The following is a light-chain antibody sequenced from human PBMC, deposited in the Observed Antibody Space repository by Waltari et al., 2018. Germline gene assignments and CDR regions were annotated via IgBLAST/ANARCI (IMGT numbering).Light chain of an antibody. CDR2: KAS. CDR1: QTVSDW. V-gene: IGKV1-5*03. J-gene: IGKJ5*01. Sequence: DIQMTQSPSTLSASVGDRVIITCRASQTVSDWLTWYQQKPGKAPKLLMYKASRLESGVPSRFSGSGSGTEFTLTISSLQPDDFATYYCQQYYSSITFGQGTRVDIK. CDR3: QQYYSSIT.